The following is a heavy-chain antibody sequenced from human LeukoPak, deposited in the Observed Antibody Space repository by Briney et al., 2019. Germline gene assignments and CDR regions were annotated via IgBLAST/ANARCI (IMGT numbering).Heavy chain of an antibody. V-gene: IGHV3-21*01. CDR3: AREYPNYYDSSGYYQRSYYFDY. J-gene: IGHJ4*02. CDR2: ISSSSSYI. D-gene: IGHD3-22*01. CDR1: GFTFSSYA. Sequence: GGSLRLSCAASGFTFSSYAMNWVRQAPGKGLEWVSSISSSSSYIYYADSVKGRFTISRDNAKNSLYLQMNSLRAEDTAVYYCAREYPNYYDSSGYYQRSYYFDYWGQGTLVTVSS.